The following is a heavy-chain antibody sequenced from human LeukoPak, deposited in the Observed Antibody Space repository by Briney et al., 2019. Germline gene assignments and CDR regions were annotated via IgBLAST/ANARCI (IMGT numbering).Heavy chain of an antibody. D-gene: IGHD6-19*01. J-gene: IGHJ4*02. CDR3: ARVSSGWYYFDY. CDR1: GGSISSGDYY. CDR2: IYYSGST. V-gene: IGHV4-61*08. Sequence: PSETLSLTCTVSGGSISSGDYYWSWIRQPPGKGLEWIGYIYYSGSTNYNPSLKSRVTISVDTSKNQFSLKLSSVTAADTAVYYCARVSSGWYYFDYWGQGTLVTVSS.